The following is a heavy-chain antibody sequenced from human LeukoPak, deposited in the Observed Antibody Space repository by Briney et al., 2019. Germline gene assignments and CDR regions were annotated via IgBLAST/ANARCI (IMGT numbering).Heavy chain of an antibody. D-gene: IGHD3-3*01. CDR1: GYTFTSYA. J-gene: IGHJ4*02. V-gene: IGHV1-3*01. CDR2: INAGNGNT. Sequence: ASVKVSCKASGYTFTSYAMHWVRQAPGQRLEWMGWINAGNGNTKYSQKFQSRVTMTEDTSTDTAYMELSSLRSEDTAVYYCAPNLRFLEWLVFDYWGQGTLVTASS. CDR3: APNLRFLEWLVFDY.